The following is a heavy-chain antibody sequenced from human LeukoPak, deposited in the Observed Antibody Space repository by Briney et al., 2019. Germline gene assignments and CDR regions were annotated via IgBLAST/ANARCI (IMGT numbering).Heavy chain of an antibody. Sequence: GGSLRLSCAASGFTFSSYAMTWARRAPGKGLEWVSTIEVGGAITHYAASVKGRFTISRDNSWNTLYLQMNSLRAEDTAVYYCAKDQVISGSEASDIWGQGTMVTVSS. CDR3: AKDQVISGSEASDI. J-gene: IGHJ3*02. D-gene: IGHD2-21*01. CDR2: IEVGGAIT. CDR1: GFTFSSYA. V-gene: IGHV3-23*01.